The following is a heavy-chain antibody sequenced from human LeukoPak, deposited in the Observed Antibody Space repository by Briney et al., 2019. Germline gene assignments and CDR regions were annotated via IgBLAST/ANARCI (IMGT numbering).Heavy chain of an antibody. V-gene: IGHV1-69*04. CDR3: ARGYDFWSGHDAFDI. CDR2: IIPILGIA. D-gene: IGHD3-3*01. CDR1: GYTFTGYY. Sequence: ASVKVSCKASGYTFTGYYLYWVRQAPGQGLEWMGRIIPILGIANYAQKFQGRVTITADKSTSTAYMELNSLRSEDTAVYYCARGYDFWSGHDAFDIWGQGTMVTVSS. J-gene: IGHJ3*02.